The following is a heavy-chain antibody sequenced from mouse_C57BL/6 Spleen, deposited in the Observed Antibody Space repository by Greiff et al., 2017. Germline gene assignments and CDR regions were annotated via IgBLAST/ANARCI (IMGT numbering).Heavy chain of an antibody. CDR2: IYPRYGST. J-gene: IGHJ1*03. CDR3: ARNYYGSSYDWYFEG. D-gene: IGHD1-1*01. Sequence: VQLQQSDAELVKPGASVKISCKVSGYTFTDHTIHWMKQKPEQGLEWIGYIYPRYGSTKYNEKFKGEDTLTADKSSSTAYMQLNSLTSEDSAVYFWARNYYGSSYDWYFEGWGTGTTVTVSS. CDR1: GYTFTDHT. V-gene: IGHV1-78*01.